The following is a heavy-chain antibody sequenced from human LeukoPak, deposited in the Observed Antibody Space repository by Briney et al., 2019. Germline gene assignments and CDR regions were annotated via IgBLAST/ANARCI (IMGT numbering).Heavy chain of an antibody. Sequence: SETLSLTCAVYGGSFSGYYWSWIRQPPGKGLEWIGRIYTSGSTNYNPSLKSRVTISVDTSKNQFSLKLSSVTAADTAVYYCARGLGDYWGQGTLVTVSS. D-gene: IGHD3-16*01. CDR1: GGSFSGYY. CDR2: IYTSGST. J-gene: IGHJ4*02. CDR3: ARGLGDY. V-gene: IGHV4-59*10.